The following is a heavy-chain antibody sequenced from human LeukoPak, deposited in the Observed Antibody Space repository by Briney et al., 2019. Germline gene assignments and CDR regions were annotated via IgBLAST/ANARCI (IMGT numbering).Heavy chain of an antibody. V-gene: IGHV3-7*01. CDR2: IKQYGSEK. D-gene: IGHD5-12*01. Sequence: PGGSLRLSCAASGFTFSSYWMSWVRQAPGKGLEWVANIKQYGSEKYYVDSVKGRFTISRDNAKNSLYLQMNSLRAEDTAVYYCARDVQVATIYPLDYWGQGTLVTVSS. CDR1: GFTFSSYW. CDR3: ARDVQVATIYPLDY. J-gene: IGHJ4*02.